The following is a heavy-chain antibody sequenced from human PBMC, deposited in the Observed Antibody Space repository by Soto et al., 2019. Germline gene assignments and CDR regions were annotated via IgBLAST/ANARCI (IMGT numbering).Heavy chain of an antibody. CDR2: ISSSGTTM. Sequence: PGGSLRLSCAASGFTFSGYSMNWVRQAPGEGLEWVSYISSSGTTMYYADSVEGRFTISRDNAKNSLYLQMNGLRDEDTAVYYCARVLRGSGSYYLDYWGQGTLVTVSS. V-gene: IGHV3-48*02. CDR3: ARVLRGSGSYYLDY. D-gene: IGHD3-10*01. J-gene: IGHJ4*02. CDR1: GFTFSGYS.